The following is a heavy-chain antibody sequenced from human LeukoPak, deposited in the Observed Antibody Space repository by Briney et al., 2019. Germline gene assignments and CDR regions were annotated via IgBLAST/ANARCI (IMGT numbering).Heavy chain of an antibody. CDR3: ARTVAAAGTDYYYGMDV. D-gene: IGHD6-13*01. CDR2: MNPNSGNT. CDR1: GYSFSTCD. Sequence: ASVKVSCKASGYSFSTCDINWVRQAAGQGLEWMGWMNPNSGNTGYAQKFQGWVTMTRDTSISTAYMELSRLRSDDTAVYYCARTVAAAGTDYYYGMDVWGQGTTVTVSS. J-gene: IGHJ6*02. V-gene: IGHV1-8*01.